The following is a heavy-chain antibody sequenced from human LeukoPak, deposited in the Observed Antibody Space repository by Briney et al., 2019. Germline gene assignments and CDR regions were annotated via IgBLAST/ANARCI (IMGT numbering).Heavy chain of an antibody. V-gene: IGHV3-23*01. D-gene: IGHD3-10*01. CDR2: ISGSGGST. J-gene: IGHJ4*02. Sequence: PGGSLRLSCAASGFTFSSYSMSWVRQAPGKGLEWVSAISGSGGSTYYADSVKGRFTISRDNSKNTLYLQMNSLRAEDTAVYYCAKDLDPYYYGSGLDWGQGTLVTVSS. CDR1: GFTFSSYS. CDR3: AKDLDPYYYGSGLD.